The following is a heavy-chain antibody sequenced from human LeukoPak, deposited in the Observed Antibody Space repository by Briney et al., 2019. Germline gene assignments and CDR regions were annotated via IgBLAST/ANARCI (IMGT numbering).Heavy chain of an antibody. V-gene: IGHV3-23*01. J-gene: IGHJ4*02. D-gene: IGHD1-26*01. Sequence: GGSLRLSCAASGFTFSTYDMNWVRQAPGKGLEWVSAISGSGGSPYYADSVKGRFTISRDNSKNTLYLQMNSLRADDTAVYYCAKGSRGSYYGSYYDYWGQGTLVAVSS. CDR3: AKGSRGSYYGSYYDY. CDR1: GFTFSTYD. CDR2: ISGSGGSP.